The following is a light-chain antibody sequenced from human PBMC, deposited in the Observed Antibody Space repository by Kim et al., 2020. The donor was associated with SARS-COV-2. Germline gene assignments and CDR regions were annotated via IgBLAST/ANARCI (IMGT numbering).Light chain of an antibody. Sequence: NFMLTQPHSVSESPGKTVTISCTRSSGSIVSNYVQWYQQRPGSSHTTVIYEDNQRPSGVPDRFSGSIDSSSNSASLTISGLKTEDEADYYCQSYDSSNHKVFGGGTKRTVL. J-gene: IGLJ3*02. CDR1: SGSIVSNY. CDR3: QSYDSSNHKV. CDR2: EDN. V-gene: IGLV6-57*01.